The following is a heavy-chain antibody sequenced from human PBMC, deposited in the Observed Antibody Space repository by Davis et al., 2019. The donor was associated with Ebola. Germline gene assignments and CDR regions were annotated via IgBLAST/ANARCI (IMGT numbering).Heavy chain of an antibody. CDR1: GYTFNSNF. D-gene: IGHD6-13*01. Sequence: ASVKVSCKASGYTFNSNFTHWVRQAPGQGLEWMGIINPSGGSTTYAQKFQGRVTMTRDTSTRTVYMELTSLRSEDTAIYYCARSSSWYPLDYWGQGTLVTVSS. V-gene: IGHV1-46*02. CDR3: ARSSSWYPLDY. CDR2: INPSGGST. J-gene: IGHJ4*02.